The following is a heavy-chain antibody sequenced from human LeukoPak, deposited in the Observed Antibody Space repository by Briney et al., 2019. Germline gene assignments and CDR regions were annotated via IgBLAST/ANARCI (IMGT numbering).Heavy chain of an antibody. J-gene: IGHJ3*02. Sequence: ASVKVSCKVSGYTLTELSMHWVRQAPGKGLEWMGGFDPEDGETIYAQKFQGRVTMTEDTSTDTAYMELSSLRSEDTAVYYCATRKLERRGEDAFDIWGQGTMVTVSS. CDR3: ATRKLERRGEDAFDI. CDR2: FDPEDGET. V-gene: IGHV1-24*01. D-gene: IGHD1-1*01. CDR1: GYTLTELS.